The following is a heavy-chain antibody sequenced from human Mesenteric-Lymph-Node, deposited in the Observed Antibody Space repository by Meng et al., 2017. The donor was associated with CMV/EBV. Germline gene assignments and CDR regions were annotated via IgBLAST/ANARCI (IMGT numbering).Heavy chain of an antibody. D-gene: IGHD2-2*02. J-gene: IGHJ5*02. V-gene: IGHV4-39*01. Sequence: SSSYFWGWIRQPPGKGLEWIGTIYYSETTYYNPSLKSRVTISADTSKNQFSLHLTSLTAADSAVYYCARQLGTVVVPATRPLNWFDPWGQGSLVTVSS. CDR1: SSSYF. CDR2: IYYSETT. CDR3: ARQLGTVVVPATRPLNWFDP.